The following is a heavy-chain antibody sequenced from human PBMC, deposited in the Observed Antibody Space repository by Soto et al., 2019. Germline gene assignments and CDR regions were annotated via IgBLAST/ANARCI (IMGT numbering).Heavy chain of an antibody. CDR2: IYYSGSA. CDR3: ARDASSNWHYFDS. J-gene: IGHJ4*02. CDR1: GGSISSGDYY. V-gene: IGHV4-31*03. Sequence: SETLSLTCIVSGGSISSGDYYWSWIRQHPGKGLEWIGYIYYSGSAYYNPSLKSRVSMSVDTSKNQFSLKLSSVTAADTAIYFCARDASSNWHYFDSWGQGTLVTVSS. D-gene: IGHD6-13*01.